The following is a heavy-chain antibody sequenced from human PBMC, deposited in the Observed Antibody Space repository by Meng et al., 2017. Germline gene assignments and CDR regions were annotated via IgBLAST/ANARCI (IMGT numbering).Heavy chain of an antibody. Sequence: QVQLVHAGAKVKTPWSSVKVSCKASGGTFSSYAISWVRQAPGQGLEWMGGIIPIFGTANYAQKFQGRVTITTDESTSTAYMELSSLRSEDTAVYYCARGGIAAALPWFDPWGQGTLVTVSS. V-gene: IGHV1-69*01. CDR1: GGTFSSYA. CDR2: IIPIFGTA. J-gene: IGHJ5*02. D-gene: IGHD6-13*01. CDR3: ARGGIAAALPWFDP.